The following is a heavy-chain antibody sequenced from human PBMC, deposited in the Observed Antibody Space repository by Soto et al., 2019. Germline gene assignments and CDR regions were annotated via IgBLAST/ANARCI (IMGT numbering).Heavy chain of an antibody. D-gene: IGHD3-3*01. J-gene: IGHJ6*02. CDR1: GYTFTSYG. V-gene: IGHV1-18*01. Sequence: ASVKVSCKASGYTFTSYGISWVRQAPGQGLEWMGWISAYNGNTNYAQKLQGRVTMTTDTSTSTAYMELRSLRSDDTAVYYCARTPYYDFWSGYYYGMDVWGQGTTVTVSS. CDR2: ISAYNGNT. CDR3: ARTPYYDFWSGYYYGMDV.